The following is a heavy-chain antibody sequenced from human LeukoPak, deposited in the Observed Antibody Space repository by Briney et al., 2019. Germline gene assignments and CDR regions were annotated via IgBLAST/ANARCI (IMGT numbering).Heavy chain of an antibody. CDR1: GGTFSRYA. V-gene: IGHV1-69*13. D-gene: IGHD5-12*01. Sequence: ASVKVSCKASGGTFSRYAISWVRRAPGQGLEWMGGIIPIFGTANYAQKFQGRVTITAGESTSTAYMEVSSLRSEDTAVYYCARAYSGYDFFDYWGQGILVTVSS. CDR3: ARAYSGYDFFDY. J-gene: IGHJ4*02. CDR2: IIPIFGTA.